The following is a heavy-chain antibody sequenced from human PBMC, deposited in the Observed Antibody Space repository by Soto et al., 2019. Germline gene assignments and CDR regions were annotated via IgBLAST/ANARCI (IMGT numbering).Heavy chain of an antibody. CDR1: GGTFSTYT. V-gene: IGHV1-69*04. D-gene: IGHD4-4*01. Sequence: SVKVSCKASGGTFSTYTITWVQQAPGQGLEWMGRIIPIIGIINYAQKFQGRVTISADKFTGTAYMELTGLRSDDTAVYYCAGDPDSHYNDSHASSYPWGQGTLVTVSS. J-gene: IGHJ5*02. CDR2: IIPIIGII. CDR3: AGDPDSHYNDSHASSYP.